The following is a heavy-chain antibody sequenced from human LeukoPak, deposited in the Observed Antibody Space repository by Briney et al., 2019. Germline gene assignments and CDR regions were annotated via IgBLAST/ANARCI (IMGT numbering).Heavy chain of an antibody. CDR1: GFTFSSYC. CDR3: AKDQVWLQLQGGYFDY. V-gene: IGHV3-30*02. J-gene: IGHJ4*02. Sequence: GSLRLSCAASGFTFSSYCMHWVRQAPGKGLEWVAFIQYDGSNQFYADSVKGRFTISRDNGKNTLYLQMNSLGAEDTAVYYCAKDQVWLQLQGGYFDYWGQGTLVTVSP. CDR2: IQYDGSNQ. D-gene: IGHD5-24*01.